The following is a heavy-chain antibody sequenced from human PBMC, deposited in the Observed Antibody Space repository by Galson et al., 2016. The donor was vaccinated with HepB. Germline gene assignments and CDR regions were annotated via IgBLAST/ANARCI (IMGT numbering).Heavy chain of an antibody. D-gene: IGHD3-16*01. Sequence: SLRLSCAASGFTYSHYAMTWVRQAPGKGLERVAIISGSGSGTYYADSVKGRFTSSRDNSRNTLSLQMNSLRAEDTAVYYCAKGGNKLMSTVYFDYWAQGGLVTVSS. CDR1: GFTYSHYA. CDR3: AKGGNKLMSTVYFDY. CDR2: ISGSGSGT. V-gene: IGHV3-23*01. J-gene: IGHJ4*02.